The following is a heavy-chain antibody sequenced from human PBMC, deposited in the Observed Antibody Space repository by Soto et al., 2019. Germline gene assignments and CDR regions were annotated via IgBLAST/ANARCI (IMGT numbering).Heavy chain of an antibody. V-gene: IGHV3-21*01. J-gene: IGHJ4*02. CDR3: ARDTTTDSSGYYYSPNNFDY. Sequence: GGSLRLSCAASGFTFSGYSMNWVRQAPGKGLEWVSSISSSSSYIYYADSVKGRFTISRDNAKNSLYLQMNSLRAEDTAVYYCARDTTTDSSGYYYSPNNFDYWGQGTLVTVSS. CDR1: GFTFSGYS. D-gene: IGHD3-22*01. CDR2: ISSSSSYI.